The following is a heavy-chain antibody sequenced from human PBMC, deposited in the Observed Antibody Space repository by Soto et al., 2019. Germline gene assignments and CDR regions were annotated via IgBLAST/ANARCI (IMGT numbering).Heavy chain of an antibody. CDR3: ARLRSSQLFDT. V-gene: IGHV4-39*01. CDR2: IYYSGST. D-gene: IGHD4-17*01. CDR1: GGSISSSSYY. J-gene: IGHJ5*02. Sequence: PSETLSLTCTVSGGSISSSSYYWGWIRQPPGKGLEWIGSIYYSGSTYYNPSLKSRVTISVDTSKNQFSLKLSSVTAADTAVYYCARLRSSQLFDTWGQGTLVTVSS.